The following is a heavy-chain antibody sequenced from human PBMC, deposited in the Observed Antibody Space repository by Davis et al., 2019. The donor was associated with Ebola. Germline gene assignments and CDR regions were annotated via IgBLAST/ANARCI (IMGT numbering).Heavy chain of an antibody. Sequence: SETLSLTCTVSGGSISSYYWSWIRQPPGKGLEWIGSIYYSGSTYYNPSLKSRVTISVDTSKNQFSLKLSSVTAADTAVYYCARRAAYYYDSSGYYREYYFDYWGQGTLVTVSS. D-gene: IGHD3-22*01. V-gene: IGHV4-59*05. CDR3: ARRAAYYYDSSGYYREYYFDY. CDR2: IYYSGST. CDR1: GGSISSYY. J-gene: IGHJ4*02.